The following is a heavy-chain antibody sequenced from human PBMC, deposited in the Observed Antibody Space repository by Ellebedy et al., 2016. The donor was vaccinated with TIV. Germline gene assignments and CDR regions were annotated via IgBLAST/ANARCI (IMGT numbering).Heavy chain of an antibody. CDR3: GRDAVTGNSRWDWLDP. CDR1: GFTFRSYA. D-gene: IGHD6-13*01. J-gene: IGHJ5*02. Sequence: PGGSLRLSCAASGFTFRSYAMAWVRQAPGKGLEWVAGIVGSGAERYADSVKGLFTISRDNSKTTVDLQMNSLRAEDSAIYFCGRDAVTGNSRWDWLDPWGQGTLVTVSS. CDR2: IVGSGA. V-gene: IGHV3-23*01.